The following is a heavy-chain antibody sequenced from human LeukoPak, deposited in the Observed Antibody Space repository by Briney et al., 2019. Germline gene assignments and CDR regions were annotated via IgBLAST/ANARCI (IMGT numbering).Heavy chain of an antibody. V-gene: IGHV3-9*03. J-gene: IGHJ4*02. CDR1: GFTFSSYE. CDR3: AKGGNYGEPNYFDY. D-gene: IGHD4/OR15-4a*01. CDR2: ISWNSANI. Sequence: GGSLRLSCAASGFTFSSYEMNWVRQAPGKGLEWVSSISWNSANIGYADSVRGRFTISRDNAKTSLYLQMNSLRAEDMALYYCAKGGNYGEPNYFDYWGQGTLVTVSS.